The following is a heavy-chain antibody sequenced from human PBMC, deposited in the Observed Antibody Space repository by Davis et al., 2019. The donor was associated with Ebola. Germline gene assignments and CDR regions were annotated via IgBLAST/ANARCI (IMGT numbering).Heavy chain of an antibody. V-gene: IGHV4-4*02. CDR1: GGSISSTNW. Sequence: MPSETLSLTCAVSGGSISSTNWCSLVRQPPGKGLEWIGEIYHSGSTNYNPSLKSRVTISVDTSKNQFSLKVTSVTAADTAVYYCARAGGYDYVWGSYRSNYYFDYWGQGTLVTVSS. CDR2: IYHSGST. J-gene: IGHJ4*02. D-gene: IGHD3-16*02. CDR3: ARAGGYDYVWGSYRSNYYFDY.